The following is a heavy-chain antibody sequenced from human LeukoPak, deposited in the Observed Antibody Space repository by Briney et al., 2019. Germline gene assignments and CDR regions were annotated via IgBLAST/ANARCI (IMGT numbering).Heavy chain of an antibody. V-gene: IGHV4-59*11. J-gene: IGHJ4*02. CDR3: ARVSFHYHSGNYGWYFDS. CDR2: IYYTGIT. Sequence: SETLSLTCTVSGGSISGQYWSLIRQPPGKGLEWIGYIYYTGITKYNPSLRSRVTISVDTSKNQFSLRLTSVTAADTAVYYCARVSFHYHSGNYGWYFDSWGQGTLVTVSS. CDR1: GGSISGQY. D-gene: IGHD3-10*01.